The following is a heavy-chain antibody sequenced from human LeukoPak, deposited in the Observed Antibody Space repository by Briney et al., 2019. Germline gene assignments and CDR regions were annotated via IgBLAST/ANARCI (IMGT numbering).Heavy chain of an antibody. CDR2: IYSGGGT. V-gene: IGHV3-53*01. D-gene: IGHD3-22*01. CDR1: EFTISINY. J-gene: IGHJ4*02. Sequence: PGGSLRLSCAASEFTISINYMSWVRQAPGGGLEWGSLIYSGGGTYYADSVKGRFTISRDNSKNTLYLQRNSLRAEDTAVYYCASGCYDSRGYCDYWGQGTLVTVSS. CDR3: ASGCYDSRGYCDY.